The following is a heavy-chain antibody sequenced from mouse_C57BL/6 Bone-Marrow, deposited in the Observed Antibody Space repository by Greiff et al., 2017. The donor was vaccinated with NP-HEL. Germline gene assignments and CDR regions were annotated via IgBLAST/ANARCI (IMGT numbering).Heavy chain of an antibody. D-gene: IGHD1-1*01. CDR3: ARVTTVVPYFDY. CDR2: IDPSDSYT. CDR1: GYTFTSYW. J-gene: IGHJ2*01. V-gene: IGHV1-69*01. Sequence: QVQLQQPGAELVMPGASVKLSCKASGYTFTSYWMHWVKQRPGQGLEWIGEIDPSDSYTKYNQKFKGKSTLTVDKSSRTAYMPLSSLTSEDSAVYDCARVTTVVPYFDYWGQGTTLTVSS.